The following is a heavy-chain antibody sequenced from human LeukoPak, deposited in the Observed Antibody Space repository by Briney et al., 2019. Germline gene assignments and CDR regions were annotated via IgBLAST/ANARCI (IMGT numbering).Heavy chain of an antibody. CDR3: ARLGIITAAGSNDY. CDR1: GFNFSIYS. V-gene: IGHV3-48*01. J-gene: IGHJ4*02. CDR2: ITRSSTTI. D-gene: IGHD6-13*01. Sequence: GGSLRLSCAASGFNFSIYSMNWVRQAPGKGLEWASYITRSSTTIYYADSVKDRFTISRDNAKNSLYLQMNSLRAEDTAVYYCARLGIITAAGSNDYWGQGTLVIVSS.